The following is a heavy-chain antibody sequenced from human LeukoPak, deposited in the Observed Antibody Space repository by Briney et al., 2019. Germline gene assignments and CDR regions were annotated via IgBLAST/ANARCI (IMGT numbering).Heavy chain of an antibody. CDR2: ISGSGGST. Sequence: QPGGSLRLSCAASGFTFSGYAMSWVRQAPGKGLEWVSAISGSGGSTYYADSVKGRFTISRDNSKNTLYLQMNSLRAEDTAVYYCAKDIGGKQWLVYYFDYWGQGTLVTVS. CDR3: AKDIGGKQWLVYYFDY. CDR1: GFTFSGYA. D-gene: IGHD6-19*01. V-gene: IGHV3-23*01. J-gene: IGHJ4*02.